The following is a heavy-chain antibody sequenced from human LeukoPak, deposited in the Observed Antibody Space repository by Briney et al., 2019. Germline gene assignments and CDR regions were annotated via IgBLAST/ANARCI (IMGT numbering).Heavy chain of an antibody. D-gene: IGHD4-23*01. CDR3: ARVRWASYYFEY. V-gene: IGHV3-48*02. Sequence: GGSLRLSCAASGFTFSSYSMNWVRQAPGKGLEWVSYISSGSSSISYADSVKGRFTISRDNAKNSLYLQMNSLRDEDTAVYYCARVRWASYYFEYWGQGTLVTVSS. CDR2: ISSGSSSI. J-gene: IGHJ4*02. CDR1: GFTFSSYS.